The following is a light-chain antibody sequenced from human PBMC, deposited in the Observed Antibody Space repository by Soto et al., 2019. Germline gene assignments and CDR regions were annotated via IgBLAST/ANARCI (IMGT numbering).Light chain of an antibody. J-gene: IGKJ1*01. CDR3: LQRSVWPWT. V-gene: IGKV3-11*01. CDR1: QSVGNY. Sequence: EIVLTQSPATLSLSPGERATLSCRASQSVGNYLAWYQQKPGQAPRLLIYDVFNRATGIPARLSGSGSGTDFTLTISSLEPEDFAVYYCLQRSVWPWTLGQGTRLEVK. CDR2: DVF.